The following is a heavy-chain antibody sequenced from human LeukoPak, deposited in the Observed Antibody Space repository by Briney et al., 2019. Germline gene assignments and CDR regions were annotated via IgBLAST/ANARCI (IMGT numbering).Heavy chain of an antibody. J-gene: IGHJ4*02. D-gene: IGHD6-19*01. Sequence: SVKVSCKASGGTFSSYAISWVRQAPGQGREWMGGIIPIFGTANYAQKFQGRVTITTDESTSTAYMDLSSLRSEDTAVYYCARGLKPEYSSGWHEPDYWGQGTLVTVSS. V-gene: IGHV1-69*05. CDR3: ARGLKPEYSSGWHEPDY. CDR2: IIPIFGTA. CDR1: GGTFSSYA.